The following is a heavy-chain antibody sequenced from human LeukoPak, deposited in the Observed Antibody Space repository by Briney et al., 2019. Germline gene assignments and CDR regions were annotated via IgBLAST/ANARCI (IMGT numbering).Heavy chain of an antibody. J-gene: IGHJ2*01. CDR3: ARGDYGPYWYFDL. CDR1: GGSISSGGYS. CDR2: IYYSGST. V-gene: IGHV4-30-4*07. D-gene: IGHD4-17*01. Sequence: SETLSLTCAVSGGSISSGGYSWSWIRQPPGKGLEWIGYIYYSGSTYYNPSLKSRVTISVDTSKNQFSLKLSSVTAADTAVYYCARGDYGPYWYFDLWGRGTLVTVSS.